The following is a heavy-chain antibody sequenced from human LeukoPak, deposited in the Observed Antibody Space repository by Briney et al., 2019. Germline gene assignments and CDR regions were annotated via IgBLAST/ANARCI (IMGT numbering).Heavy chain of an antibody. V-gene: IGHV3-30*04. CDR3: ATEGITMVRGVIIIDSDFQH. CDR1: GFTFSSYG. J-gene: IGHJ1*01. CDR2: VSYDGSKK. D-gene: IGHD3-10*01. Sequence: GGSLRLSCAASGFTFSSYGIHWVRQAPGKGLEWVAVVSYDGSKKYYADSVKGRFTISRDNSKNTLYLQMNSLRAEDTAVYYCATEGITMVRGVIIIDSDFQHWGQGTLVTVSS.